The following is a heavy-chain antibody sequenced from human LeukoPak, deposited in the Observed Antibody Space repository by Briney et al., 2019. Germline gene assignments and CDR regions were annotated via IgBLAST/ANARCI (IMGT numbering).Heavy chain of an antibody. V-gene: IGHV3-21*01. CDR1: GFTFSSYS. J-gene: IGHJ4*02. Sequence: PGGSLRLSCAASGFTFSSYSMNWVRQAPGKGLERVSSISSSSSYIYYADSVKGRFTISRDNAKNSLYLQMNSLRAEYTAVYYCARGASTYYYGSGSYTEFDYWGQGTLVNVSS. D-gene: IGHD3-10*01. CDR2: ISSSSSYI. CDR3: ARGASTYYYGSGSYTEFDY.